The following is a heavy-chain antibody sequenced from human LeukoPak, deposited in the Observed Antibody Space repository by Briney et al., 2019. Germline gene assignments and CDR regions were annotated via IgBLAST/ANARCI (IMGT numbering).Heavy chain of an antibody. V-gene: IGHV1-2*02. J-gene: IGHJ6*02. Sequence: ASVEVSCKASGYTFTGYYMHWVRQAPGQGFEWMGWINPNSGGTNYAQRFHGGVTMTRDTSISTAYMELSRLRSDDTALYYCARGSSSLRYFDWLYYGMDVWGQGTTVTVSS. D-gene: IGHD3-9*01. CDR1: GYTFTGYY. CDR2: INPNSGGT. CDR3: ARGSSSLRYFDWLYYGMDV.